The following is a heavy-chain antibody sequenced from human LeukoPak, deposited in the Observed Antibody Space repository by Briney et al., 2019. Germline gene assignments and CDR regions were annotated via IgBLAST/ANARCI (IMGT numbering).Heavy chain of an antibody. CDR2: IWYDGNNK. V-gene: IGHV3-33*01. J-gene: IGHJ4*02. Sequence: GGSLRLSCAASGFTFSSYGMHWVRQAPGKGLEWVVVIWYDGNNKYYADSVKGRFTISRDNSKNTLYLQMNSLRAEDTAVYYCARSTSSEYDIYHFDYWGQGTLVTVSS. CDR1: GFTFSSYG. D-gene: IGHD3-9*01. CDR3: ARSTSSEYDIYHFDY.